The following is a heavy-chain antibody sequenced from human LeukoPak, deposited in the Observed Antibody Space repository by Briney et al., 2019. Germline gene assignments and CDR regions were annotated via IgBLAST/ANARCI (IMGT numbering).Heavy chain of an antibody. CDR2: IYPGDSDT. CDR1: GYSFTSYW. J-gene: IGHJ4*02. D-gene: IGHD3-22*01. CDR3: ARSDYYDSGGPNGGYFDY. Sequence: GESLKISCKGSGYSFTSYWIGWVRQMPGKGLEWMGIIYPGDSDTRYSPSFQGQVTISADKSISTAYLQWSSLKASDTAMYYCARSDYYDSGGPNGGYFDYWGQGTLVTVSS. V-gene: IGHV5-51*01.